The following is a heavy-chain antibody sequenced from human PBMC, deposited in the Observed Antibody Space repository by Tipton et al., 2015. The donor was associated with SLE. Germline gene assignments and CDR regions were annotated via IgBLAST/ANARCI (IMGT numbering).Heavy chain of an antibody. CDR1: GGSFSGYY. CDR3: ASGGVAARTIDY. D-gene: IGHD6-19*01. J-gene: IGHJ4*02. CDR2: IYYSGST. V-gene: IGHV4-34*01. Sequence: TLSLTCAVYGGSFSGYYWSWIRQPPGKGLEWIGSIYYSGSTYYNPSLKSRVTISVDRSKNQFSLRLSSVTAADTAVYYCASGGVAARTIDYWGQGTLVTVSS.